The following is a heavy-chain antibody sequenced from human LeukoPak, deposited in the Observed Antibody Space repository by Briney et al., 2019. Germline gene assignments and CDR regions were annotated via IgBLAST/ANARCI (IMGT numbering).Heavy chain of an antibody. CDR2: IDTNGRTT. V-gene: IGHV3-74*01. CDR3: ARDLAGAVDY. Sequence: GGSLRLSCAASSFIFSKYWFHWVRQAPGKGLDWVSRIDTNGRTTDYADSVKGRFTISRDNAKNTLFLEMNSLRAEDTAVYYCARDLAGAVDYWGQGTLVTVSS. CDR1: SFIFSKYW. D-gene: IGHD6-13*01. J-gene: IGHJ4*02.